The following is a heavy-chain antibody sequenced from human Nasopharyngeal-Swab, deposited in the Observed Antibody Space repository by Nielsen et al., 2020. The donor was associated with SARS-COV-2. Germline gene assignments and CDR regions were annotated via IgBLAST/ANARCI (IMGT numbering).Heavy chain of an antibody. Sequence: GGSLRLSCAASEFTFDDYAMHWVRQAPGKGLDWVSGISWNSGSIGYADSVKGRFTISRDNAKNSLYLQMNSLRAEDTALYYCAKSRGALIAAADGYYYYGMDVWGQGTTVTVSS. D-gene: IGHD6-13*01. J-gene: IGHJ6*02. CDR1: EFTFDDYA. V-gene: IGHV3-9*01. CDR3: AKSRGALIAAADGYYYYGMDV. CDR2: ISWNSGSI.